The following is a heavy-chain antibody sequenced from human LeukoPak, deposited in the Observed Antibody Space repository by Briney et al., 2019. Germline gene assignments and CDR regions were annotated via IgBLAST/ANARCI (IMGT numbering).Heavy chain of an antibody. CDR3: ARSSRLTYYGMDV. CDR2: IYYSGST. Sequence: PSETLSLTCTVSGGSISSYYWSWIRQHPGKGLEWIGYIYYSGSTYYNPSLKSRVTISVDTSKNQFSLKLSSVTAADTAVYYCARSSRLTYYGMDVWGQGTTVTVSS. J-gene: IGHJ6*02. V-gene: IGHV4-59*06. CDR1: GGSISSYY. D-gene: IGHD3-22*01.